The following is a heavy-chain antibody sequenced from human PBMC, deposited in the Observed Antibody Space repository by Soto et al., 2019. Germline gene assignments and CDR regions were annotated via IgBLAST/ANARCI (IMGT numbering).Heavy chain of an antibody. V-gene: IGHV1-8*01. CDR1: GYTFTSYD. J-gene: IGHJ6*02. Sequence: SSVKVSCKASGYTFTSYDINWVRQATGQGLEWMGWMNPNSGNTGYAQKFQGRVTMTRNTSISTAYMELSSLRSEDTAVYYCARGQCIAVAGVSFYYYYYGMDVWGQGTTVTVSS. CDR2: MNPNSGNT. CDR3: ARGQCIAVAGVSFYYYYYGMDV. D-gene: IGHD6-19*01.